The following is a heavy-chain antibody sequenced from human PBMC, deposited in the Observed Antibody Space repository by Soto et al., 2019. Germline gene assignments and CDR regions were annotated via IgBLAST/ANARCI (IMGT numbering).Heavy chain of an antibody. CDR2: VSHRGST. CDR3: SRAGDFRVDP. CDR1: GGSVTSVNNF. D-gene: IGHD3-10*01. V-gene: IGHV4-61*01. J-gene: IGHJ5*02. Sequence: QVQLQESGPGLVKPSETLSLTCTVSGGSVTSVNNFWSWIRQPPGKGLEWIGYVSHRGSTNYNPSLKSRITISKDTSKNQFSLKLTSVTAADTAVYYCSRAGDFRVDPWCQGALVTVSS.